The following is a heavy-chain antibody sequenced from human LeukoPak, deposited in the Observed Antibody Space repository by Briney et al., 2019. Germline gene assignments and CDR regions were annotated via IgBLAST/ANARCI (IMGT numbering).Heavy chain of an antibody. V-gene: IGHV1-69*04. D-gene: IGHD2-2*02. CDR1: GGTFSSYA. CDR2: IIPILGIA. J-gene: IGHJ6*02. CDR3: ARLVVVPAAILYYYYGMDV. Sequence: ASVKVSCKASGGTFSSYAISWVRQAPGQGLEWMGRIIPILGIANYAQKLQGRVTMTTDTSTSTAYMELRSLRSDDTAVYYCARLVVVPAAILYYYYGMDVWGQGTTVTVSS.